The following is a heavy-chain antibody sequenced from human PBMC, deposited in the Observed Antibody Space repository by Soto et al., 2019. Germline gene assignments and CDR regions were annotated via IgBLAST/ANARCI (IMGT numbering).Heavy chain of an antibody. CDR1: GVSISSDGYS. Sequence: QLQLQESGSGLVKPSQTLSLTCAVSGVSISSDGYSWSWIRQPPGKGLEWIGFIYQSGSTYYNPSLKSRGTMSVERSKNQFSLKLTSVTAAYTAVYYCARAYYDFLTSYHYGMDVWGQGTTVTVSS. D-gene: IGHD3-9*01. J-gene: IGHJ6*02. V-gene: IGHV4-30-2*01. CDR3: ARAYYDFLTSYHYGMDV. CDR2: IYQSGST.